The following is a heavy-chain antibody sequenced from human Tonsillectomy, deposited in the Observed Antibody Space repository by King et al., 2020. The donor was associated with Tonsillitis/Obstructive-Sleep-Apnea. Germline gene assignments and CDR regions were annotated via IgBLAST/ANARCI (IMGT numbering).Heavy chain of an antibody. CDR2: IYHSGST. Sequence: QLQESGPGLVKPSETLSLTCTVSGYSISSGYYWGWIRQPPGKGLEWIGSIYHSGSTYYNPSLKSRVTISVDTSKNQFSLKLSSVTAADTAVYYCARVPDDNMNWFDPWGQGTLVTVSS. CDR1: GYSISSGYY. CDR3: ARVPDDNMNWFDP. V-gene: IGHV4-38-2*02. D-gene: IGHD3-9*01. J-gene: IGHJ5*02.